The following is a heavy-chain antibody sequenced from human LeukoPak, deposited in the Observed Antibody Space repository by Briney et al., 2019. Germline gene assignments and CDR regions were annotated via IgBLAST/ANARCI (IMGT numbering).Heavy chain of an antibody. CDR3: ARGVSEYYYYYYMDV. Sequence: PSETLSLTCTVSDYSISSGYYWGWIRQPPGKGLEWIGSIYHSGSTYYNPSLKSRVTISVDTSKNQFSLKLSSVTAADTAVYYCARGVSEYYYYYYMDVWGKGTTVTVSS. V-gene: IGHV4-38-2*02. CDR2: IYHSGST. CDR1: DYSISSGYY. J-gene: IGHJ6*03.